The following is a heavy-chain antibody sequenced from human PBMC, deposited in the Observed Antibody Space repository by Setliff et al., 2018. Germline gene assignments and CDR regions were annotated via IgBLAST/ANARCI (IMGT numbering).Heavy chain of an antibody. V-gene: IGHV4-39*01. J-gene: IGHJ5*01. CDR1: GGSISNSNYY. D-gene: IGHD1-1*01. CDR3: ASRTTGPGGWFDY. CDR2: ISYSGSP. Sequence: PSETLSLTCTVSGGSISNSNYYWGWIRQPPGKGLEWIGSISYSGSPYYNPSLKSRVTISVDTSKNQFSLRLTSVTAADTAIYYCASRTTGPGGWFDYWGQGALVTVSS.